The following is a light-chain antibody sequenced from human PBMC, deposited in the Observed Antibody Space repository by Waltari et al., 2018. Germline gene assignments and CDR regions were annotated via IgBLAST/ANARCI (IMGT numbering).Light chain of an antibody. V-gene: IGKV1-39*01. CDR1: QSISNY. CDR2: AAS. Sequence: DIQMTQSPSSLSASVGDRVTITCRASQSISNYLNWYQQKPGEAPKLLIYAASSLQSGVPSRFSGSGSGTEFALTISSLQPEDFATYYCQQSYSTLPFTFGPGTKVDIK. CDR3: QQSYSTLPFT. J-gene: IGKJ3*01.